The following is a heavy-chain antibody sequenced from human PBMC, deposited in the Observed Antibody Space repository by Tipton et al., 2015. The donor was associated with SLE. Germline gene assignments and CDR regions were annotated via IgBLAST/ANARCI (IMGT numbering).Heavy chain of an antibody. Sequence: SLRLSCAASRFAFSTYGMRWVRQSPEKGMEWVSSISGSDGSTYYADSVKGRFTISRDNSKNSLYLQMSGLRAEDTAVYYCARSPVDYGNGYSAWGPGTLVTVSS. CDR2: ISGSDGST. CDR3: ARSPVDYGNGYSA. D-gene: IGHD3-3*01. J-gene: IGHJ4*02. V-gene: IGHV3-23*01. CDR1: RFAFSTYG.